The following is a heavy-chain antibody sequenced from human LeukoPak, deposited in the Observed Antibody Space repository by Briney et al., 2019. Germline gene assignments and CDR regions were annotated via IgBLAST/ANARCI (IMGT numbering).Heavy chain of an antibody. CDR1: GDIFSPYY. Sequence: ASVKVSCKASGDIFSPYYIQWVRQAPRQGLEWTGMINPQGGTTSYAQKFQDRVTMTRDTSTSTVYMQLSSLRSEDTAVYYCARGGVRDTSGWSNWYFDLWGRGTLVTVSS. CDR2: INPQGGTT. CDR3: ARGGVRDTSGWSNWYFDL. D-gene: IGHD3-22*01. V-gene: IGHV1-46*01. J-gene: IGHJ2*01.